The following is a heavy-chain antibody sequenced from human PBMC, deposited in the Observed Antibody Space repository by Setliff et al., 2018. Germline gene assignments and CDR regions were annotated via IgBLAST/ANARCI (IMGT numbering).Heavy chain of an antibody. D-gene: IGHD3-3*01. CDR1: GYSIRSDYY. Sequence: PSETLSLTCTVSGYSIRSDYYWGWIRQPPGKGLEWIGEIYHTGSTNYNPSLKSRLTISVDTSKNQFSLKLSSVTAADTAVYYCARYSNDFWSGYYAFDIWGQGTMVTVSS. V-gene: IGHV4-38-2*02. CDR2: IYHTGST. J-gene: IGHJ3*02. CDR3: ARYSNDFWSGYYAFDI.